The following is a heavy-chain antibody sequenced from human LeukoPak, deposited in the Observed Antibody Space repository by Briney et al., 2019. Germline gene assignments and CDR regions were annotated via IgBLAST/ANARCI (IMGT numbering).Heavy chain of an antibody. CDR3: ARSYSSGWWYFDY. V-gene: IGHV3-74*01. J-gene: IGHJ4*02. Sequence: GGSLRLSCAASGFTFSSYWMHWVRQAPGKGLVWVSRINSDGSSTSYADSVKGRFTISRDNARDTLYLQMNSLRAEDTAVYYCARSYSSGWWYFDYWGQGTLVTVSS. CDR1: GFTFSSYW. CDR2: INSDGSST. D-gene: IGHD6-19*01.